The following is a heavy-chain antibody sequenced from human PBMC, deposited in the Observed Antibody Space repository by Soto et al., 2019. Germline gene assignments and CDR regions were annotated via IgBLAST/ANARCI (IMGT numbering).Heavy chain of an antibody. J-gene: IGHJ6*02. CDR1: GYTFTRYG. D-gene: IGHD3-3*01. CDR2: ISGYDGRT. CDR3: ARGGAGDFLSGYYNYYYYYGMDV. Sequence: ASVKVSCKTSGYTFTRYGISWVRQAPGQGLERMGWISGYDGRTNFAQKVQGRVTMTTDTSISTAYMELSSLRSEDTAVYYGARGGAGDFLSGYYNYYYYYGMDVWGQGTTVTVSS. V-gene: IGHV1-18*01.